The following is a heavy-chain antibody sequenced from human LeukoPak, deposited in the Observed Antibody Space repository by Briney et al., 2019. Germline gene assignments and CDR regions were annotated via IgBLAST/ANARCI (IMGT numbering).Heavy chain of an antibody. J-gene: IGHJ4*02. CDR2: ISSSSSYI. V-gene: IGHV3-21*04. Sequence: PGGSLRISCVASGFTFSSHSMNWVRQAPGKGLEWVSSISSSSSYIYYADSVKGRFTISRDNAKNSLYLQMNSLRAEDTAVYYCASGYDYFDYWGQGTLVTVSS. CDR1: GFTFSSHS. CDR3: ASGYDYFDY. D-gene: IGHD5-12*01.